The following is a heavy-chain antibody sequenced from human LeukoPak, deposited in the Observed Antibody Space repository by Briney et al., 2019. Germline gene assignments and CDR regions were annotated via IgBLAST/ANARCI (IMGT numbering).Heavy chain of an antibody. CDR3: AKDLVVVNDAFGI. CDR1: GFTVSSNY. Sequence: GGSLRLFCAASGFTVSSNYMSWVRQAPGRGLEWVSAISGSGGSTYYADSVKGRFTISRDNSTNTLYLQMNSLRAEDTAVYYCAKDLVVVNDAFGIWGQGTMVTVSS. V-gene: IGHV3-23*01. CDR2: ISGSGGST. D-gene: IGHD3-22*01. J-gene: IGHJ3*02.